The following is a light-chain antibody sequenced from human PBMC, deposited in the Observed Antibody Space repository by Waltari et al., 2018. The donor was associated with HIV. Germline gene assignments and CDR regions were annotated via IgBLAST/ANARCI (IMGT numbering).Light chain of an antibody. CDR3: GSYAGSYTYV. V-gene: IGLV2-11*01. CDR2: DVS. CDR1: SSDVGGYNY. J-gene: IGLJ1*01. Sequence: QSALTQPRSVSGSPGQSVTISCTGTSSDVGGYNYVSWYQQHPGKAPKLMIYDVSKRPSVAPDRFSGSKSGNTASLTISVLQAEDEADYYCGSYAGSYTYVFGTGTKVTVL.